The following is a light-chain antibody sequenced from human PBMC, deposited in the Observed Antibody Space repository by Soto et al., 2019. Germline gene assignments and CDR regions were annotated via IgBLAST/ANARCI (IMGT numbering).Light chain of an antibody. CDR1: QNVNNNY. CDR2: GAS. J-gene: IGKJ4*01. Sequence: EIVLTQSPGTLSLSPGERVMLSCRASQNVNNNYLAWYQQKPGQSPRLLIYGASRRVTGIPDRFSGSGSGTDFTLTISRLEPEDFVVYYWPHYGGGPIAFGGGTKVEIK. CDR3: PHYGGGPIA. V-gene: IGKV3-20*01.